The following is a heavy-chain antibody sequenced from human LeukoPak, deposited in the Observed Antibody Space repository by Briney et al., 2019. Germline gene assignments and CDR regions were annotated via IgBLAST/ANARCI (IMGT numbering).Heavy chain of an antibody. CDR1: GYSFSSYW. CDR3: ATSTEDAFDI. V-gene: IGHV5-51*01. J-gene: IGHJ3*02. CDR2: IHPGDSNI. Sequence: GDSLKISCEGSGYSFSSYWIGWVRQMPGKGLELMGIIHPGDSNIRYGPSFQGQVTISADKSISTAYLQWSSLKASDTAMYYCATSTEDAFDIWGQGTMVTVSS. D-gene: IGHD1-1*01.